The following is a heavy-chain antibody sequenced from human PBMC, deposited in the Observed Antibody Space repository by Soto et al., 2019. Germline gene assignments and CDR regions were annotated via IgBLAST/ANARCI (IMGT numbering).Heavy chain of an antibody. CDR1: GGTFSSYA. V-gene: IGHV1-69*01. D-gene: IGHD3-10*01. CDR2: IIPIFGTA. Sequence: QVQLVQSGAEVQKPGSSVKVSCKASGGTFSSYAISWVRQAPGQGLEWMGGIIPIFGTANYAQKFQGRVTITADEATSRAYMELSSLRSEETAVYYCGRGGAQDVMYYYGSKENYYDYGIDVWGQGTTVTVSS. J-gene: IGHJ6*02. CDR3: GRGGAQDVMYYYGSKENYYDYGIDV.